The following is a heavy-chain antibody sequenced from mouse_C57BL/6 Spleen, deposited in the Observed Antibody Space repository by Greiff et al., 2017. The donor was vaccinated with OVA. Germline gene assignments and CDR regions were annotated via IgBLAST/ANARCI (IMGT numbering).Heavy chain of an antibody. CDR2: IHPSDSDT. Sequence: QVQLKQPGAELVKPGASVKVSCKASGYTFTSYWMHWVKQRPGQGLEWIGRIHPSDSDTNYNQKFKGKATLTVDKSSSTAYMQLSSLTSEDSAVYYCAMGTAQVPFAYWGQGTLVTVSA. J-gene: IGHJ3*01. V-gene: IGHV1-74*01. D-gene: IGHD3-2*02. CDR3: AMGTAQVPFAY. CDR1: GYTFTSYW.